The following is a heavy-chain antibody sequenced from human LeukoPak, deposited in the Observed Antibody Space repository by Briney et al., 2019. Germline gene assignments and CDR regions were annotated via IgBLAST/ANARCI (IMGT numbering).Heavy chain of an antibody. D-gene: IGHD3-10*01. V-gene: IGHV3-21*01. CDR3: ARDLPYYYGSGSPGRWFDP. CDR1: GFTFSSYS. CDR2: ISSSSSYI. J-gene: IGHJ5*02. Sequence: GGSLRLSCAASGFTFSSYSMNWVRQAPGKGLEWVSSISSSSSYIYYADSVKGRFTISRDNAKNSLYLQMNSLRAEDTAVYYCARDLPYYYGSGSPGRWFDPWGQGTLVTVSS.